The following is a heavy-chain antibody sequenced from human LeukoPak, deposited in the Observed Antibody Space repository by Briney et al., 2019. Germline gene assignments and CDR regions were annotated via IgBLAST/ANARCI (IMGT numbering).Heavy chain of an antibody. CDR2: IYYSGST. J-gene: IGHJ4*02. CDR3: ARRHYYDSSGYHYYFDY. Sequence: PSETLSLTCTVSGGSISSNSYFWGWLRQPPGKGLEWIGSIYYSGSTYYNPSLKSRATISVDTSKNQFSLKVSSVTAADTAVYYCARRHYYDSSGYHYYFDYWGQGTLVTVSS. V-gene: IGHV4-39*01. CDR1: GGSISSNSYF. D-gene: IGHD3-22*01.